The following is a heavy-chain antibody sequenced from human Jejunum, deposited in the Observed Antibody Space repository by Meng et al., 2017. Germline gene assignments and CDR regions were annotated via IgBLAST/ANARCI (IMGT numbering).Heavy chain of an antibody. V-gene: IGHV3-33*01. D-gene: IGHD3-10*01. CDR1: GFNFTNYG. CDR2: IWHDGSKV. J-gene: IGHJ4*02. CDR3: LRGRDY. Sequence: QVQLVESGGGAVQPGKSLRLSCAASGFNFTNYGMHWVRQAPGKGLEWVAVIWHDGSKVFYADSVRGRFTISRDNSHNTVDLQMNSVRVDDTAVYFCLRGRDYWGQGTLVTVSS.